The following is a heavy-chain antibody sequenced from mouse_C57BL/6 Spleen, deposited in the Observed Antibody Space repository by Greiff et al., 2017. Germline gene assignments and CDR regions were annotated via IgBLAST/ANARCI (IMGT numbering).Heavy chain of an antibody. CDR1: GYAFSSYW. CDR3: AIDYYGSSYLDY. J-gene: IGHJ2*01. D-gene: IGHD1-1*01. CDR2: IYPGDGDT. V-gene: IGHV1-80*01. Sequence: QVQLQQSGAELVKPGASVKISCKASGYAFSSYWMNWVKQRPGKGLEWIGQIYPGDGDTNYNGKFKGKATLTADKSSSTAYMQLSSLTSEDSAVYCCAIDYYGSSYLDYWGQGTTLTVSS.